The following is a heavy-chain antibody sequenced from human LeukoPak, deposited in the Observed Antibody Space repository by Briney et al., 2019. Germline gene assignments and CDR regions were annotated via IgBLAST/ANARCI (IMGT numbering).Heavy chain of an antibody. D-gene: IGHD6-13*01. CDR2: ISGSGAST. V-gene: IGHV3-23*01. CDR1: GFTFSSYA. CDR3: APDLRGSAWSLDD. Sequence: TGGSLRLSCAASGFTFSSYAMSWVRQAPGKGLEWVSLISGSGASTYYPDSVKGRFTISRDNSKNTLSLQMNSLRAEDTAVYYCAPDLRGSAWSLDDWGQGTLVIVSS. J-gene: IGHJ4*02.